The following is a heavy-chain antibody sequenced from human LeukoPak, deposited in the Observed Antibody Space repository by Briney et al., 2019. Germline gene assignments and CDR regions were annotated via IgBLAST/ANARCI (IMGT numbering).Heavy chain of an antibody. Sequence: GGSLRLSCAASVCTFSSSAMNWVGQAPGKGLEWVSAISGSAYSTYYADSVKGRFTISRDNSKNTLYLQMNSLRAEDTAVCYCAKETVAAAPIDYWGQGTLVTVSS. J-gene: IGHJ4*02. D-gene: IGHD6-19*01. CDR3: AKETVAAAPIDY. CDR1: VCTFSSSA. CDR2: ISGSAYST. V-gene: IGHV3-23*01.